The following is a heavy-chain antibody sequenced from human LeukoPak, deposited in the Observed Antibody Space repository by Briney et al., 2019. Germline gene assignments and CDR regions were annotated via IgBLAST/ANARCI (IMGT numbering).Heavy chain of an antibody. V-gene: IGHV3-23*01. Sequence: GGYLRLSCAASGFTCNNYAMSWVRQAPGKGLEWVSAISGSGASTYYADSVKGRFTISRDNSKNTLYVQMNSLRAEDTAVYYRASAVVRAREIHWGQGTLVTVSS. CDR3: ASAVVRAREIH. J-gene: IGHJ4*02. D-gene: IGHD3-10*01. CDR2: ISGSGAST. CDR1: GFTCNNYA.